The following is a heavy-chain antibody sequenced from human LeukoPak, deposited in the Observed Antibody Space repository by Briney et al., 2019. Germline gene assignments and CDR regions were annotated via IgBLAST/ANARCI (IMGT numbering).Heavy chain of an antibody. J-gene: IGHJ6*03. Sequence: SETLSLTCTVSGGSISSYYWSWIRQPAGKGLEWIGRIYTSGSTNYNPSLKSRVTMSVDTSKNQFSLKLSSVTAADTAVYYCAREVVPAGPNYYYYYMDVWGKGTTVTVSS. CDR2: IYTSGST. D-gene: IGHD2-2*01. V-gene: IGHV4-4*07. CDR3: AREVVPAGPNYYYYYMDV. CDR1: GGSISSYY.